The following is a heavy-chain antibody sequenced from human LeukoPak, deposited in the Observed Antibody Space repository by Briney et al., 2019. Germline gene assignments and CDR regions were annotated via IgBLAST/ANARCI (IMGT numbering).Heavy chain of an antibody. CDR3: AREGPPTIICYH. V-gene: IGHV1-69*13. Sequence: SVKVSCKASGGTFSSYAISWVRQAPGQGLEWMGGIIPIFGTANYAQKFQGRVTITADESTSTAYMELSSLRSEDTAVYYCAREGPPTIICYHWGQRTLVTVSS. CDR1: GGTFSSYA. J-gene: IGHJ5*02. D-gene: IGHD5-12*01. CDR2: IIPIFGTA.